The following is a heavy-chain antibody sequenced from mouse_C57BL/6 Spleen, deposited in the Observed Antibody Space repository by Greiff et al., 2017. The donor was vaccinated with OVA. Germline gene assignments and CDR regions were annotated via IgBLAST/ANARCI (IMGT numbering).Heavy chain of an antibody. CDR1: GFTFSSYG. CDR2: ISSGGSYT. Sequence: VQLKESGGDLVKPGGSLKLSCAASGFTFSSYGMSWVRQTPDKRLEWVATISSGGSYTYYPDSVKGRFTISRDNAKNTLYLQMSSLKSEDTAMYYCARHEEKLTGPFAYWGQGTLVTVSA. D-gene: IGHD4-1*01. V-gene: IGHV5-6*01. CDR3: ARHEEKLTGPFAY. J-gene: IGHJ3*01.